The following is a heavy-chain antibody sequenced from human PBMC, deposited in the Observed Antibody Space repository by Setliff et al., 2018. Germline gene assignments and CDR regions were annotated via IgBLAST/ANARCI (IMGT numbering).Heavy chain of an antibody. Sequence: ASVKVSCKTSGYAFITFGMSWVRQAPGQGLEWMGWISPVYGIANYARKFQGRVTMTADTSTTTAYLELTSLRYDDTAVYYCVRDRAAIVVGPPTAAFDIWGQGTMVTVSS. CDR1: GYAFITFG. V-gene: IGHV1-18*01. CDR3: VRDRAAIVVGPPTAAFDI. J-gene: IGHJ3*02. D-gene: IGHD2-2*01. CDR2: ISPVYGIA.